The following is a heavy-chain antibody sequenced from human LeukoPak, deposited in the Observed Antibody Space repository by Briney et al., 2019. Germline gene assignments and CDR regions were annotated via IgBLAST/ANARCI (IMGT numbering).Heavy chain of an antibody. Sequence: GGSLRLSCAASGFTFSSYGMHWVRQAPGKGLESVAFIRYDGSNKYYADSVKGRFTISRDNSKNTLYLQMNSLRAEDTAVYYCAKDRYIVVVPAAIGGFDYWGQGTLVTVSS. D-gene: IGHD2-2*01. V-gene: IGHV3-30*02. CDR3: AKDRYIVVVPAAIGGFDY. CDR1: GFTFSSYG. CDR2: IRYDGSNK. J-gene: IGHJ4*02.